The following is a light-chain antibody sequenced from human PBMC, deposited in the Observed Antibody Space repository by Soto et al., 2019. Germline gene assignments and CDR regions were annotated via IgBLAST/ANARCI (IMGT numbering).Light chain of an antibody. V-gene: IGKV1-5*03. CDR3: QHYNSYSEA. CDR2: KAS. CDR1: QSISSL. Sequence: DISLSKSTSTVSASVGDRVTITCRASQSISSLLAWFQQIPGKAPEILIYKASSLESGVPSRFSGSGSGTEFTLTISSLQPDDFATYYCQHYNSYSEAFGQGTKVDIK. J-gene: IGKJ1*01.